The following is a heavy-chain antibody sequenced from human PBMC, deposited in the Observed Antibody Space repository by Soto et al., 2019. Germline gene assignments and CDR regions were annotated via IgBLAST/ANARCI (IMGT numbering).Heavy chain of an antibody. D-gene: IGHD3-22*01. CDR2: INPSGGST. V-gene: IGHV1-46*01. Sequence: ASVKVSCKASGYTFTSYYMHWVRQAPGQGLEWMGIINPSGGSTSYAQKFQGRVTMTRDTSTSTVYMELSSLRSEDTAVYYCARADTYYYDSSGYFGYWGQGTLVTVSS. CDR1: GYTFTSYY. J-gene: IGHJ4*02. CDR3: ARADTYYYDSSGYFGY.